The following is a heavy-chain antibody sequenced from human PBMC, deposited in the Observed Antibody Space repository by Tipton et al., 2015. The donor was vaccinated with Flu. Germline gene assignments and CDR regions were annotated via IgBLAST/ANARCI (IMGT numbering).Heavy chain of an antibody. CDR1: GGSMSSYY. D-gene: IGHD3-10*01. J-gene: IGHJ4*02. CDR2: MYTSRST. Sequence: TLSLTCTVSGGSMSSYYWAWIRQPAGKGLEWIGRMYTSRSTKYNPSLESRVTMSVDTSNNHFYLKLRSVTAADTAVYYCARGSGSGTYLIFDLWGQGILATVSS. CDR3: ARGSGSGTYLIFDL. V-gene: IGHV4-4*07.